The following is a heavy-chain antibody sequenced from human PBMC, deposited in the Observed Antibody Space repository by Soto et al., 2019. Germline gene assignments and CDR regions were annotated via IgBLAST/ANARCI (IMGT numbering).Heavy chain of an antibody. D-gene: IGHD3-3*01. CDR3: ARAPILVGVTMHEYYFDY. Sequence: GASVKVSCKASGGTFSNSVISWVRQAPGQGLEWVGGIIPSFDTPNYAQRLRGRVTIIADESTNTAYLELSSLRSEDTAVYYCARAPILVGVTMHEYYFDYWGQGTLVTVSS. J-gene: IGHJ4*02. V-gene: IGHV1-69*13. CDR2: IIPSFDTP. CDR1: GGTFSNSV.